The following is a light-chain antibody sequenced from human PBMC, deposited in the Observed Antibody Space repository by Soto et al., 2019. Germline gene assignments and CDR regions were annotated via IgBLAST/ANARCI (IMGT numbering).Light chain of an antibody. CDR2: KAS. V-gene: IGKV1-5*03. J-gene: IGKJ1*01. CDR3: QHYNSYSEA. Sequence: DIPMTQYPSTLSGSVGDRVTITCRASQTISSWLAWYQQKPGKAPKLLIYKASTLKSGVPSRYSGSGSGTEFTLTISSLQPDEFATYYCQHYNSYSEAFGQGTKVELK. CDR1: QTISSW.